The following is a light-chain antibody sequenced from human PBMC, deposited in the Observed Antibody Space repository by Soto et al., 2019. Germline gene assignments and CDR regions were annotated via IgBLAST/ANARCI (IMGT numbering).Light chain of an antibody. V-gene: IGKV3D-15*01. CDR1: QSVSSY. J-gene: IGKJ5*01. CDR2: DVS. CDR3: QQYYKWPSIT. Sequence: EVLMTQSPDTLYVSPGERVTLSCRASQSVSSYLAWYQQKPGQAPRLLIYDVSNRATGIPARFTGSGSGTEFTLNISSLQSEDFAVYYCQQYYKWPSITFGQGTRLEIK.